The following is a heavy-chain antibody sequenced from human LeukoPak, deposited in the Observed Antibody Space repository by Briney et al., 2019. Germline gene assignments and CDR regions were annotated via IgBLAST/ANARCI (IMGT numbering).Heavy chain of an antibody. CDR2: ISTSGDII. J-gene: IGHJ5*02. Sequence: GGSLRLSCAASGFTFSDYYMSWFREAPGKGLEWVSYISTSGDIIHYTDSVKGRFTISRDDARNSLYLQMNSLRAEDSAVYYCATTSGSSAWGQGTLVTVSS. D-gene: IGHD3-10*01. CDR3: ATTSGSSA. V-gene: IGHV3-11*01. CDR1: GFTFSDYY.